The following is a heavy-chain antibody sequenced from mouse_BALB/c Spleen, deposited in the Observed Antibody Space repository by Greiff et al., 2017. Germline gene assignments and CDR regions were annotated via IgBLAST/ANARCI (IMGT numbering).Heavy chain of an antibody. D-gene: IGHD2-4*01. CDR2: ISYSGST. J-gene: IGHJ3*01. V-gene: IGHV3-8*02. CDR3: ARRDYDGFAY. Sequence: EVMLVESGPSLVKPSQTLSLTCSVTGDSITSGYWNWIRKFPGNKLEYMGYISYSGSTYYNPSLKSRISITRDTSKNQYYLQLNSVTTEDTATYYCARRDYDGFAYWGQGTLVTVSA. CDR1: GDSITSGY.